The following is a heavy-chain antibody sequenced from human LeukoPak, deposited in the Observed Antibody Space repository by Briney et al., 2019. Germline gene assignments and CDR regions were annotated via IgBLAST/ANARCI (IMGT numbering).Heavy chain of an antibody. Sequence: SETLSLTCAVYGGSFSGYYWSWIRQPPGKGLEWIGEVNHSGSTNYNPSLKSRVTISVGKSKNQFSLKLSSVTAADTAVYYCARDSGPDCSGGSCYPYYFDYWGQGTLVTVSS. D-gene: IGHD2-15*01. V-gene: IGHV4-34*01. CDR3: ARDSGPDCSGGSCYPYYFDY. CDR2: VNHSGST. CDR1: GGSFSGYY. J-gene: IGHJ4*02.